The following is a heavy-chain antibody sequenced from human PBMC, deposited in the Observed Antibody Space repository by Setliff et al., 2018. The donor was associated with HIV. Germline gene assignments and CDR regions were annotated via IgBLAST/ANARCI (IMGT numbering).Heavy chain of an antibody. CDR1: GYTFTSYK. CDR3: VRGVTRDISGYYRDEYFQR. V-gene: IGHV1-18*04. D-gene: IGHD3-22*01. CDR2: ISPYNGDT. Sequence: ASVKVSCKASGYTFTSYKMHWVRQAPGQGLEWMGWISPYNGDTRFAQSLQGRVTLTTDTSTNTAYMEMRTLRSEDTAVYYCVRGVTRDISGYYRDEYFQRWGQGTPVTVSS. J-gene: IGHJ1*01.